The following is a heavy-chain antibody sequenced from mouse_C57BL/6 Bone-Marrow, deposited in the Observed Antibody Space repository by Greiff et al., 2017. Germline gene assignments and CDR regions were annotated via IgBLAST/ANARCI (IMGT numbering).Heavy chain of an antibody. CDR3: ARNYDGSMDY. CDR1: GYTFTSYW. J-gene: IGHJ4*01. CDR2: IDPSDSYT. Sequence: QVQLQQPGAELVMPGASVKLSCKASGYTFTSYWMHWVKQRPGQGLEWIGEIDPSDSYTNYNQKFKGKSTLTVDKSSSTAYMQLSSLTSADSAVYYCARNYDGSMDYWGQGTSVTVSS. D-gene: IGHD2-3*01. V-gene: IGHV1-69*01.